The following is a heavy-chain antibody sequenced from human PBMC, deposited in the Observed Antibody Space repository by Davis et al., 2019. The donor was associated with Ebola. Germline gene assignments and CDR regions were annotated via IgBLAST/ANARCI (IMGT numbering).Heavy chain of an antibody. CDR1: GFTFSGSA. V-gene: IGHV3-73*01. J-gene: IGHJ4*02. CDR2: IRSKANSYAT. Sequence: GGPLRLPCAASGFTFSGSAMHWVRQAPGKGLEWVGRIRSKANSYATAYAASVKGRFTISRDDSKNTAYLQMNSLKTEDTAVYYCTGADYGDYGVFDYWGQGTLVTVSS. CDR3: TGADYGDYGVFDY. D-gene: IGHD4-17*01.